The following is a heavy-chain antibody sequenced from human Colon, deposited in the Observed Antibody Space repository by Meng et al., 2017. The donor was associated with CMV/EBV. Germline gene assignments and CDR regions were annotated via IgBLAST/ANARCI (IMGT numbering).Heavy chain of an antibody. CDR1: GGSISSGGYY. V-gene: IGHV4-31*03. CDR3: ARAKGLDCSSTSCYYYYGMDV. CDR2: IYYSGST. Sequence: SETLSLTCTVSGGSISSGGYYWSWIRQHPGKGLEWIGYIYYSGSTYYSPSLKSRVTISVDTSKNQFSLKLSSVTAADTAVYYCARAKGLDCSSTSCYYYYGMDVWGQGTTVTVSS. D-gene: IGHD2-2*01. J-gene: IGHJ6*02.